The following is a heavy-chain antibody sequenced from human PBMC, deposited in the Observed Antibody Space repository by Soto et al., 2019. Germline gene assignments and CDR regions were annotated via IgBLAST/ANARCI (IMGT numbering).Heavy chain of an antibody. J-gene: IGHJ2*01. Sequence: EVQLLDSGGGLVQPGGSERLSCADSGFTFSGYALTWVRQAPGKGLEWVSAISGGGDATFYADSVKGRFTISRDNSKNTLYLQMNTLRAEDTAVYYCARKVSGSTGRPDLWYFDLWGRGTLVTVSS. CDR1: GFTFSGYA. CDR3: ARKVSGSTGRPDLWYFDL. CDR2: ISGGGDAT. V-gene: IGHV3-23*01. D-gene: IGHD3-10*01.